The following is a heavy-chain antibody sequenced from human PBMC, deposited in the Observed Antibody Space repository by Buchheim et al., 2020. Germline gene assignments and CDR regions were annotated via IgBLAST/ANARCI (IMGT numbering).Heavy chain of an antibody. CDR3: ARGSMGYDFWSGYSFDY. D-gene: IGHD3-3*01. CDR2: INHSGST. V-gene: IGHV4-34*01. J-gene: IGHJ4*02. CDR1: GGSFSGYY. Sequence: QVQLQQWGAGLLKPSETLSLTCAVYGGSFSGYYWSWIRQPPGKGLEWIGEINHSGSTNYNPSLKSRVNISVDTSKNQFSLKLSSVTAADTAVYYCARGSMGYDFWSGYSFDYWGQGTL.